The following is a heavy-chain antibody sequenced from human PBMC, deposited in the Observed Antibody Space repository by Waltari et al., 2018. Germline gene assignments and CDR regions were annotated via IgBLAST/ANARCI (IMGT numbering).Heavy chain of an antibody. CDR2: ISSSGSTI. CDR3: ARGPPGGIAGADDLDY. D-gene: IGHD6-19*01. Sequence: EVQLVESGGGLVQPGGSLRLSCAASGFPFSSYEMNWVRQAPGKGLEWVSYISSSGSTIYYADSGKVRFTISRDKAKNSLYLQRNSLRAEDTAGYYCARGPPGGIAGADDLDYWGQGTLVTVSS. CDR1: GFPFSSYE. V-gene: IGHV3-48*03. J-gene: IGHJ4*02.